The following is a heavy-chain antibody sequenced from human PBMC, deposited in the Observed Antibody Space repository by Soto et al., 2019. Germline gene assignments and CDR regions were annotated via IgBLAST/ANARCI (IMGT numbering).Heavy chain of an antibody. CDR2: INACNGDT. D-gene: IGHD6-19*01. CDR3: VRAGSGWSFDY. Sequence: QVQLVQSGTEVKEPGASVKVSCKASGFTFTAYGIHWVRQAPGQRLEWMGWINACNGDTKYSQKFQGRVTISRDTSASTAYMELSSLRSEDTTVYFCVRAGSGWSFDYWGQGTLVTVSS. CDR1: GFTFTAYG. J-gene: IGHJ4*02. V-gene: IGHV1-3*01.